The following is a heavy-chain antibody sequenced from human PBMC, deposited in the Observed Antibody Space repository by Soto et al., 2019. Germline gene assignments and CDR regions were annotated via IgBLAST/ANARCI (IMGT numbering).Heavy chain of an antibody. D-gene: IGHD1-20*01. CDR3: ATSRSNSRYVANGLKP. J-gene: IGHJ5*02. CDR2: FDPEDGET. Sequence: ASVKVSCKVSGYTLTELSMHWVRQAPGKGLEWMGGFDPEDGETIYAQKFQGRVTMTEDTSTDTAYMELSSLRPEDTAVYCCATSRSNSRYVANGLKPWAQRTL. V-gene: IGHV1-24*01. CDR1: GYTLTELS.